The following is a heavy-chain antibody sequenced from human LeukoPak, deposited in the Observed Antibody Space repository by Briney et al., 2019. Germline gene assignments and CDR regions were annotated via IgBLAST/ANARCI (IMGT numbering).Heavy chain of an antibody. CDR3: ARSYYYGSGSYYKWSY. V-gene: IGHV5-51*01. D-gene: IGHD3-10*01. CDR1: GYSFTSYW. J-gene: IGHJ4*02. Sequence: GESLKISCEGSGYSFTSYWIGWVRQMPGKGLEWMGIIYHGGSDARYSPSFQGQVTISADKSISTAYLQWSSLRASDTAMYYCARSYYYGSGSYYKWSYWGQGTLVTVSS. CDR2: IYHGGSDA.